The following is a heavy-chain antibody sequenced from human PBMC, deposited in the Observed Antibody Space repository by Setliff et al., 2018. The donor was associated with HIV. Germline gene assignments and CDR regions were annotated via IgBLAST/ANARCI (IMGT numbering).Heavy chain of an antibody. Sequence: PSETLSLTCTVFGGSISSSSYYWDWIRQPPGKSLEWVGSIFYTGSTNYRPSLESRVIVSLDTSKNQFSLKLSSVTAADTAVYYCTRRDVTTGMDSWGPGILVTVSS. J-gene: IGHJ4*02. V-gene: IGHV4-39*01. CDR1: GGSISSSSYY. D-gene: IGHD4-17*01. CDR3: TRRDVTTGMDS. CDR2: IFYTGST.